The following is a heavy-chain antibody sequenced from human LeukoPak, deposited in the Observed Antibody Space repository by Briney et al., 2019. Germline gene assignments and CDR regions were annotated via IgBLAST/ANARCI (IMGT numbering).Heavy chain of an antibody. CDR2: IYPGDSDT. CDR1: GYSFTSYW. D-gene: IGHD6-19*01. CDR3: ARHGPYSSGWYMVGY. V-gene: IGHV5-51*01. Sequence: GESLKISCKGSGYSFTSYWIGWVRQMPGKGLEWMGIIYPGDSDTRYSPSFQGQVTISADKSISTAYLQWSSLKASDTAMYYCARHGPYSSGWYMVGYWGRGTLVTVSS. J-gene: IGHJ4*02.